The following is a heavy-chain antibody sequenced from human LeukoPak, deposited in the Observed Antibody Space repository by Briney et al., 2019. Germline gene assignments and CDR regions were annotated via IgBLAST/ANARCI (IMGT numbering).Heavy chain of an antibody. CDR1: GFTFSSYW. D-gene: IGHD1-26*01. CDR2: INSDGSST. J-gene: IGHJ5*02. CDR3: ARAPIVGATTNWFDP. Sequence: QPGGSLRLSCAASGFTFSSYWMHWVRQAPGKGLVWVSRINSDGSSTSYADSVKGRFTISRDNAKNTLYLQMNSLRAEDTAVYYCARAPIVGATTNWFDPWGQGTLVTASS. V-gene: IGHV3-74*01.